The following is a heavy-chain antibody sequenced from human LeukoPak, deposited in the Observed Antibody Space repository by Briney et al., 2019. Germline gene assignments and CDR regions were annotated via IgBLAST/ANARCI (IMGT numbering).Heavy chain of an antibody. J-gene: IGHJ4*02. V-gene: IGHV3-49*04. CDR3: TRAVRYYDFWSGYRYYFDY. D-gene: IGHD3-3*01. CDR2: IRSKAYGGTT. CDR1: GFTYGDYA. Sequence: GGSLRLSCTASGFTYGDYAMSWVRQDPGKGLEWVGFIRSKAYGGTTEYAASVKGRFTISRDDSKSIAYLQMNSLKTEDTAVYYCTRAVRYYDFWSGYRYYFDYWGQGTLVTVSS.